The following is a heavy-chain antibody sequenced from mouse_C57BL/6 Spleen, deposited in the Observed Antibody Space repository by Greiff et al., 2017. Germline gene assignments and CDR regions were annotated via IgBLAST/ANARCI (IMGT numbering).Heavy chain of an antibody. D-gene: IGHD3-3*01. CDR2: INPNHGGT. Sequence: VQLQQSGPELVKPGASVKIPCKASGYTFTDYTMDWVKQSHGKSLEWIGDINPNHGGTIYNQKFKGTATLTVDKSSSTAYMELRSLTSEDTAVYSWARRGCSGYFDFWGQGTTRTVSS. J-gene: IGHJ2*01. CDR3: ARRGCSGYFDF. V-gene: IGHV1-18*01. CDR1: GYTFTDYT.